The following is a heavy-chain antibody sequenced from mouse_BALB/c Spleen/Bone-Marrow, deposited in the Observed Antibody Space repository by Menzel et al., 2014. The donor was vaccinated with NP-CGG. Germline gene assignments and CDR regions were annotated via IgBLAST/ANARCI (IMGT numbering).Heavy chain of an antibody. CDR2: IDPANGNT. Sequence: VQLKQSGAELVKPGASVKLSCTASGFNIKDTYMHWVKQRPEQGLEWIGRIDPANGNTKYDPKFQGKATITADTSSNTAYLQLSRLTSEDTDVYYCAKWEYYAMDYWGQGTTLTVSS. CDR3: AKWEYYAMDY. CDR1: GFNIKDTY. J-gene: IGHJ4*01. V-gene: IGHV14-3*02. D-gene: IGHD4-1*01.